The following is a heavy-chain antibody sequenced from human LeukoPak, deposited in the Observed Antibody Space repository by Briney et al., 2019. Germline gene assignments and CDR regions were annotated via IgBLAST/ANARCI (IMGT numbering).Heavy chain of an antibody. D-gene: IGHD3-9*01. J-gene: IGHJ4*02. CDR3: ARDLDGYDILTGNPVGYFDY. CDR2: IYTSGST. V-gene: IGHV4-4*07. CDR1: GGSISSYY. Sequence: SETLSLTCTVSGGSISSYYWSWIRQPAGKGLEWIGRIYTSGSTNYNPSLKSRVTMSVDTSKNQFSLKLSSVTAADTAVYYCARDLDGYDILTGNPVGYFDYWGQGTLVTVSS.